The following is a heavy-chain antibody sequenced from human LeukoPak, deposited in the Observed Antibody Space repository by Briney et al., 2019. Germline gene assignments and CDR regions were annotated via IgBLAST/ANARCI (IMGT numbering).Heavy chain of an antibody. V-gene: IGHV3-13*01. CDR1: GFTFSSYD. J-gene: IGHJ6*02. CDR2: IGTAGDT. CDR3: ARGAKYSSSWSMYYYYYGMDV. D-gene: IGHD6-13*01. Sequence: GGSLRLSCAASGFTFSSYDMHWVRQATGKGLEWVSAIGTAGDTYYPGSVKGRFTISRENAKNSLYLQMNSPRAGDTAVYYCARGAKYSSSWSMYYYYYGMDVWGQGTTVTVSS.